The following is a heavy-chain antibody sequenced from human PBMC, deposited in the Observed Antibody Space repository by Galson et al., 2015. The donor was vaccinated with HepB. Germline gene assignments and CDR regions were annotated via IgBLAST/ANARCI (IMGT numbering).Heavy chain of an antibody. Sequence: SLRLSCAASGFTFSSYAMHWVRQAPGKGLEWVAVISYDGSNKYYADSVKGRFTISRDNSKNTLYLQMNSLRAEDTAVYYCARDSGQVVKDYWGQGTLVTVSS. V-gene: IGHV3-30-3*01. CDR1: GFTFSSYA. CDR2: ISYDGSNK. D-gene: IGHD3-22*01. J-gene: IGHJ4*02. CDR3: ARDSGQVVKDY.